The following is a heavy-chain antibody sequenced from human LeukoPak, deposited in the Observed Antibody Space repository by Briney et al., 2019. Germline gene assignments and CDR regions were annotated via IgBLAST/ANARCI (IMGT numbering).Heavy chain of an antibody. J-gene: IGHJ4*02. Sequence: SETLSLTCAVSGGSLSGYYWSWIRPPPRKGVERIGEINHSGSTNYNSSLKSRVTISVDTSKNQFSLKLSSVTAADTAVYYCARGALGYTFGGVIATFDYWGQGTLVTVSS. V-gene: IGHV4-34*01. D-gene: IGHD3-16*02. CDR1: GGSLSGYY. CDR2: INHSGST. CDR3: ARGALGYTFGGVIATFDY.